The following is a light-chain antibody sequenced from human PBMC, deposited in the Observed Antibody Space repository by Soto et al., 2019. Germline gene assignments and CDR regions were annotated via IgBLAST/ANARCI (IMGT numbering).Light chain of an antibody. Sequence: QSVLTQPASVSVSPGQSITISCTGTSSDVGAYNFASWHQQHPGKAPKLMIYNVYDRPSGISYRFSGSKSGNTASLTISGLQGEDEADYYCSAYTVSRTYVFGTGTKVTVL. CDR2: NVY. CDR1: SSDVGAYNF. J-gene: IGLJ1*01. CDR3: SAYTVSRTYV. V-gene: IGLV2-14*03.